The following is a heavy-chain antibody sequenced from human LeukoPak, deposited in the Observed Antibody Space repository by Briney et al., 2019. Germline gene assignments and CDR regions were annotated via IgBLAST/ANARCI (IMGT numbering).Heavy chain of an antibody. D-gene: IGHD3-3*01. Sequence: PGESLKISCKGSGYSFTSYWIGWVRQMPGKGLEWMGIIYPGDSDTRYSPSFQGQVTISADKSISTAYLQWSSLKASDTAMYYRARPLGYYDFWSGYSTYWYFDLWGRGTLVTVSS. V-gene: IGHV5-51*01. CDR1: GYSFTSYW. CDR3: ARPLGYYDFWSGYSTYWYFDL. J-gene: IGHJ2*01. CDR2: IYPGDSDT.